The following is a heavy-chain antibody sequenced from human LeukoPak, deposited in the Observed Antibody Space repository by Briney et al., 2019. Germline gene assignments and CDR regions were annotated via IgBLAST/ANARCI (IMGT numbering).Heavy chain of an antibody. Sequence: GGSLRLSCAASGFTFTNYAMNWVRQATGKGLEWVAFIRYDGSNKYYADSVKDRFTISRDNSNNTLYLQMNSLRAEDTAVYYCAKGYGFGAAGTWWGQGTLVTVSS. D-gene: IGHD6-13*01. J-gene: IGHJ4*02. V-gene: IGHV3-30*02. CDR2: IRYDGSNK. CDR3: AKGYGFGAAGTW. CDR1: GFTFTNYA.